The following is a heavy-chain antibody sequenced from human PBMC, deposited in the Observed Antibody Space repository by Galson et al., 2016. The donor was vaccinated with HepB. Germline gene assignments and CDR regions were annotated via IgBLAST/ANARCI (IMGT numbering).Heavy chain of an antibody. J-gene: IGHJ4*02. CDR3: ARHQKLYGDFRLTSYFDY. CDR2: IFSSVST. V-gene: IGHV4-59*01. CDR1: GGSISSYY. Sequence: ATLSLTCTVSGGSISSYYWSWIRQPPGKGLEWSGQIFSSVSTNLNPSLKSRVTITVDTSKNQFSLKLSSLTAADPAVYYCARHQKLYGDFRLTSYFDYWGQGTLVTVSS. D-gene: IGHD4-17*01.